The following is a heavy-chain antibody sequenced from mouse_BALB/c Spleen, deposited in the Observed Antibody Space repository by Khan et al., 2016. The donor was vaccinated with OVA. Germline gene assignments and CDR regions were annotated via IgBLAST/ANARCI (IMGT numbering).Heavy chain of an antibody. CDR2: ISGDSNTI. J-gene: IGHJ2*01. Sequence: EVQVVESGGGLVQPGGSRKLSCAASGFTFNSYGMHWVRQAPEKGLEWVAYISGDSNTIYYADTVKGRFTISRDNPKNTLFLQMTSLMSEDTAMYYCATSYFYGYDFDYWGPGTTLTVS. V-gene: IGHV5-17*02. CDR1: GFTFNSYG. D-gene: IGHD1-1*01. CDR3: ATSYFYGYDFDY.